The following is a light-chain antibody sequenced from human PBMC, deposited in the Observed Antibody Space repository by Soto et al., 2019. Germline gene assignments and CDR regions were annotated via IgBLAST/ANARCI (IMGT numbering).Light chain of an antibody. CDR1: SANIGSYNR. V-gene: IGLV2-14*01. Sequence: QSALTQPASVSGAPGQTITISCTGTSANIGSYNRVSWYQHHPGKAPKLIIYEVTNRPSGVPNRFSGSKSGTTASLTITGLQAEDEAEYYCRSYESSNTRAFVFGTGTKVTVL. CDR3: RSYESSNTRAFV. CDR2: EVT. J-gene: IGLJ1*01.